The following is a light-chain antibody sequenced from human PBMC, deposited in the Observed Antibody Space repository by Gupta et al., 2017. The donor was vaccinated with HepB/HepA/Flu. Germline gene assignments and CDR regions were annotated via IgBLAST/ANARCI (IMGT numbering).Light chain of an antibody. V-gene: IGLV2-8*01. Sequence: QSALTQPRSASGSPGQSVTISCTGTGSDVGGYNFVSWYQQHPGKAPKLIIYEVSKRPSGVPDRFSGSKSGNTASLTVSGLQAEDEADYYCSSYAATNNLFGEGTKLTVL. J-gene: IGLJ2*01. CDR1: GSDVGGYNF. CDR2: EVS. CDR3: SSYAATNNL.